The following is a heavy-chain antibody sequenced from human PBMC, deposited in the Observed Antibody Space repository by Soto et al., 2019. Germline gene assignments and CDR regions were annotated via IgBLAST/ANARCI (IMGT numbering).Heavy chain of an antibody. J-gene: IGHJ4*02. Sequence: QVQLVESGGGVVQPGRSLRLSCAASGFTFSSYAMHWVRQAPGKGLEWVAVISYDGSNKYYADSMKGRFTISRDNSKNTLYLQMNSLRPEDTAVYYCARPYNSGWYGDLDYWGQGTLVTVSS. CDR2: ISYDGSNK. CDR3: ARPYNSGWYGDLDY. D-gene: IGHD6-19*01. CDR1: GFTFSSYA. V-gene: IGHV3-30-3*01.